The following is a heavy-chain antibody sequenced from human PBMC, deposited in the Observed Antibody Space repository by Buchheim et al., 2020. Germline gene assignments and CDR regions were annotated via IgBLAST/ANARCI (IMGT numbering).Heavy chain of an antibody. D-gene: IGHD3-3*01. CDR1: GGSFSGYY. Sequence: QVQLQQWGAGLLKPSETLSLTCAVYGGSFSGYYWSWIRQPPGKGLEWIGEINHSGSTNYNPSLKSRVTISVDTSKNQFSLKLSSVTAADTAVYYCARVIRFLWSHYYYGMDVWGQGTT. CDR2: INHSGST. J-gene: IGHJ6*02. CDR3: ARVIRFLWSHYYYGMDV. V-gene: IGHV4-34*01.